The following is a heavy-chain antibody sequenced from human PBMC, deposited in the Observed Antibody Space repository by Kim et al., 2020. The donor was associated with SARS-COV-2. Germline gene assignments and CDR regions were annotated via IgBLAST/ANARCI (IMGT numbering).Heavy chain of an antibody. V-gene: IGHV4-39*01. Sequence: SETLSLTCTVSGGPISSSNDYWVWIRQPPGKGLEWIGSKHYSGSSYYNPSLESRITISVDTSNNQFSLMLSSVTAADTALYYCARSKVRLPDFENW. CDR1: GGPISSSNDY. CDR3: ARSKVRLPDFEN. CDR2: KHYSGSS. J-gene: IGHJ4*01.